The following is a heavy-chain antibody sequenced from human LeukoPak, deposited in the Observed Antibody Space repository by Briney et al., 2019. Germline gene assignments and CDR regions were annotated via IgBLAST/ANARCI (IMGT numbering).Heavy chain of an antibody. J-gene: IGHJ5*02. CDR3: ARSKAHLSTSWYGTWFDP. D-gene: IGHD6-13*01. V-gene: IGHV4-38-2*02. CDR2: MYHSGDT. CDR1: GYSVSSGYY. Sequence: SETLSLTCTVSGYSVSSGYYWGWIRQPPGKGLEWIGSMYHSGDTYYNPSLKSRVTISVDTSKNQLSLKLSSVTAADTAVYYCARSKAHLSTSWYGTWFDPSGQGTLVTVSS.